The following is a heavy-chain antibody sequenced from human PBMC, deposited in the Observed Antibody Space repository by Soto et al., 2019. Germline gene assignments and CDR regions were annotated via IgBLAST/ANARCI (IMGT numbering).Heavy chain of an antibody. CDR3: ARLYTYGYYYCGY. V-gene: IGHV4-31*03. D-gene: IGHD5-18*01. CDR2: IYYTGST. Sequence: SETLSLTCTVSGDSISSGNYYWSWIRQHPGEGLEWIGYIYYTGSTYYTPSLKSRVAISVDTSKNQFSLKLTSVTAADTAVYYDARLYTYGYYYCGYWGQGTLVTVSS. J-gene: IGHJ4*02. CDR1: GDSISSGNYY.